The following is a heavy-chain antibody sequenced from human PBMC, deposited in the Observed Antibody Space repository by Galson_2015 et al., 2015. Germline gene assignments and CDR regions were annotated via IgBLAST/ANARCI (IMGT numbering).Heavy chain of an antibody. J-gene: IGHJ4*02. V-gene: IGHV3-30-3*01. CDR3: ARDWGQ. CDR1: GFTFSSYA. D-gene: IGHD3-16*01. Sequence: SLRLSCAASGFTFSSYAMHWVRQAPGKGLEWVAVISYDGSNKYYADSVKGRFTISRDNSKNTLYLQMNSLRAEDTAAYYCARDWGQWGQGTLVTVSS. CDR2: ISYDGSNK.